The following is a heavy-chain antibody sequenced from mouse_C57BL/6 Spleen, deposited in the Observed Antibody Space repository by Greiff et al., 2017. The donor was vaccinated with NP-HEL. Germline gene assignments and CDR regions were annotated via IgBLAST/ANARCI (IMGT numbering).Heavy chain of an antibody. D-gene: IGHD2-5*01. CDR2: IYPGGGYT. J-gene: IGHJ2*01. Sequence: QVQLQQSGAELVRPGTSVKMSCKASGYTFTNYWIGWAKQRPGHGLEWIGDIYPGGGYTNYNEKFKGKATLTADKSSSTAYMQFSSLTSEDSAIYYCARRPSYYSNYYFDYWGQGTTLTVSS. V-gene: IGHV1-63*01. CDR3: ARRPSYYSNYYFDY. CDR1: GYTFTNYW.